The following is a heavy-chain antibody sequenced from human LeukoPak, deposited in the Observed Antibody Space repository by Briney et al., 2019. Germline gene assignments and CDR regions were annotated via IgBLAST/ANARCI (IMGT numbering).Heavy chain of an antibody. Sequence: AASVKVSCKTSGYTFTTYGISWVRQAPGQGLEWMGWISVYNGKTNYAQKLQGRVSMTTDTSTSTAYMELRSLRSDDTAVYYCARDGPLYFDYWGQGTLVTVSS. CDR2: ISVYNGKT. CDR1: GYTFTTYG. V-gene: IGHV1-18*01. CDR3: ARDGPLYFDY. J-gene: IGHJ4*02.